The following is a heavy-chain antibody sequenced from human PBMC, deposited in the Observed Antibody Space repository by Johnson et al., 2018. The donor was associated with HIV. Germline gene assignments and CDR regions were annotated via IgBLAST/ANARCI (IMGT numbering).Heavy chain of an antibody. Sequence: VQLVESGGGVVRPGGSLRLSCAASGFIFSSYWMSWVRPAPGKGLEWVANIKQDGSEQYYVDSVKGRFTISRDNAKNSLYLQMNSLRADDTALYYCAREISRYYYDYAAFDLWGQGTTVTVSS. CDR2: IKQDGSEQ. CDR1: GFIFSSYW. V-gene: IGHV3-7*03. D-gene: IGHD3-22*01. J-gene: IGHJ3*01. CDR3: AREISRYYYDYAAFDL.